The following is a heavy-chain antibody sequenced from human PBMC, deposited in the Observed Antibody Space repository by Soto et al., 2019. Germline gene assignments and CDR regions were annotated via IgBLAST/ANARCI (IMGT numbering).Heavy chain of an antibody. CDR2: MSHSGGT. D-gene: IGHD1-1*01. CDR1: GGSVNSGNYY. V-gene: IGHV4-34*01. J-gene: IGHJ3*02. Sequence: QVQLQQWGAGLLKPSETLSLTCAVFGGSVNSGNYYWSWIRQPPGKGLEWIGEMSHSGGTHFNPYLKSRVTISVDTPKTQFSLKMSSVTAEDTALYYCARVERGTATTVVDAFDIWGRGRMVTVSS. CDR3: ARVERGTATTVVDAFDI.